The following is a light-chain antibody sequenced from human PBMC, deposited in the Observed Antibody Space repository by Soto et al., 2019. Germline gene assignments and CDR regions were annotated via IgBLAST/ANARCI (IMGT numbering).Light chain of an antibody. CDR2: GAS. CDR3: HQYGSSPPYT. Sequence: EIVLTPAPGTLSLSPGERATRSCSASQSVSSSYLAWYQQKPGQAPRLLIYGASNRATGIPHRLSGSGYGTDFTLPISRLEPGDFAIYYCHQYGSSPPYTFGQGTQREIK. V-gene: IGKV3-20*01. CDR1: QSVSSSY. J-gene: IGKJ2*01.